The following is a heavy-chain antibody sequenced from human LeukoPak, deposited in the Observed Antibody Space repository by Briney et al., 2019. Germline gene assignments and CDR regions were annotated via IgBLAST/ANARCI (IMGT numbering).Heavy chain of an antibody. J-gene: IGHJ5*02. CDR3: ARDRGDIVVVVAALDP. Sequence: PGGSLRLSCAASEFTFSSYWVSWVRQAPGKGLEWVSAISGSGGSTYYADSVKGRFTISRDNSKNTLYLQMNSLRAEDTAVYYCARDRGDIVVVVAALDPWGQGTLVTVSS. CDR2: ISGSGGST. CDR1: EFTFSSYW. V-gene: IGHV3-23*01. D-gene: IGHD2-15*01.